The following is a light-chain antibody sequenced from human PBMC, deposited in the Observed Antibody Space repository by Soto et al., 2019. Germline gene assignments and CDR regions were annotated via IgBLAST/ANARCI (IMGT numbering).Light chain of an antibody. Sequence: EIVLTQSPATLSLSPGERATLSCRASQSVNTYLAWYQQKPGQAPRLLIYDASTRATGIPARFSGSGSWTDFTLTISSLEPEDFAVYYCQQRSNWPPLTFGGGTKVEIK. J-gene: IGKJ4*01. CDR2: DAS. V-gene: IGKV3-11*01. CDR1: QSVNTY. CDR3: QQRSNWPPLT.